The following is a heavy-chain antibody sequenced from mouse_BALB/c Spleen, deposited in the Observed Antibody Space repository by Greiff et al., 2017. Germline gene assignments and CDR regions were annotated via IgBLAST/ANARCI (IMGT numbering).Heavy chain of an antibody. CDR3: ASLYGYDGEDYFDY. CDR2: ISSGGSYT. CDR1: GFTFSSYG. D-gene: IGHD2-2*01. Sequence: DVMLVESGGDLVKPGGSLKLSCAASGFTFSSYGMSWVRQTPDKRLEWVATISSGGSYTYYPDSVKGRFTISRDNAKNTLYLQMSSLKSEDTAMYYCASLYGYDGEDYFDYWGQGTTLTVSS. V-gene: IGHV5-6*02. J-gene: IGHJ2*01.